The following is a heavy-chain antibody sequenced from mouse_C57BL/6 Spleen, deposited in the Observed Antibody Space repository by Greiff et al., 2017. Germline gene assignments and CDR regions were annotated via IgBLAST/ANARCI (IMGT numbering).Heavy chain of an antibody. D-gene: IGHD2-1*01. V-gene: IGHV1-72*01. CDR2: IDPNSGGT. CDR1: GYTFTSYW. J-gene: IGHJ4*01. CDR3: AHYGNYDYYAMDY. Sequence: QVQLKQPGAELVKPGASVKLSCKASGYTFTSYWMHWVKQRPGRGLEWIGRIDPNSGGTKYNEKFKSKATLTVDKPSSTAYMQLSSLTSEDSAVYYCAHYGNYDYYAMDYWGQGTSVTVSS.